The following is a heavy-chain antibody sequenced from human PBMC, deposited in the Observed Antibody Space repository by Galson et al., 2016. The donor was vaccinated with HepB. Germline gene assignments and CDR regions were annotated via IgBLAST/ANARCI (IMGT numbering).Heavy chain of an antibody. CDR2: ISYDGSKK. Sequence: SLRLSCAASAFTFSTYGMHWVRQAPGQGLEWVAVISYDGSKKYYADYVKGRFTISRDNSKNTLYRQMNSLRTEDTAVYYCAKDPYYNGSGSYHFDYWGQGTLVTVSS. CDR3: AKDPYYNGSGSYHFDY. CDR1: AFTFSTYG. J-gene: IGHJ4*02. V-gene: IGHV3-30*18. D-gene: IGHD3-10*01.